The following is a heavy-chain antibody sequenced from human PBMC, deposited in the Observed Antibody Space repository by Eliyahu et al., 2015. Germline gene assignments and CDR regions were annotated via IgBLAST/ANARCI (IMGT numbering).Heavy chain of an antibody. J-gene: IGHJ3*02. D-gene: IGHD6-19*01. CDR1: GFXFXNYD. CDR3: ARGTTTGWWRNAFDI. Sequence: VQLVESGGGLVQPGGSXRLSCAASGFXFXNYDMXWVRQVXGEGLEWVSAIGTLADTFXPGSVKGRFTISRENAKNSLYLQMDSLRAGDTAVYYCARGTTTGWWRNAFDIWGQGTVVTVSS. V-gene: IGHV3-13*01. CDR2: IGTLADT.